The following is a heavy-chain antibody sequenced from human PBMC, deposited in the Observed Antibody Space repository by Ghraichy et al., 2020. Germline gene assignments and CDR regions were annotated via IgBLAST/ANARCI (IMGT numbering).Heavy chain of an antibody. CDR1: GYTFTSYG. CDR3: ARVPAYCGGDCYFVYWFDP. D-gene: IGHD2-21*02. Sequence: ASVKVSCKASGYTFTSYGISWVRQAPGQGLEWMGWISAYNGNTNYAQKLQGRVTMTTDTSTSTAYMELRSLRSDDTAVYYCARVPAYCGGDCYFVYWFDPWGQGTLVTVSS. CDR2: ISAYNGNT. V-gene: IGHV1-18*01. J-gene: IGHJ5*02.